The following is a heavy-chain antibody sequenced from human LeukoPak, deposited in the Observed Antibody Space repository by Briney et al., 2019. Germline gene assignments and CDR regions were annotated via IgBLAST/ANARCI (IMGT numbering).Heavy chain of an antibody. CDR2: IYYSGST. J-gene: IGHJ5*02. Sequence: SETLALTCTVSGGSISSYYWSWIRQPPGKGLEWIGYIYYSGSTNYNPSLKSRVTISVDTSKNQFSLKLSSVTAADTAVYYCAIQLWSNWFDPWGQGTLVTVSS. CDR3: AIQLWSNWFDP. V-gene: IGHV4-59*08. CDR1: GGSISSYY. D-gene: IGHD3-10*01.